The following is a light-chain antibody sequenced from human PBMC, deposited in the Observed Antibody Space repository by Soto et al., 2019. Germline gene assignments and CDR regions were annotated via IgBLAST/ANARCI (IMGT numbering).Light chain of an antibody. Sequence: DIQMTQSPSSLTASIGDRVTISCRASQGFSNSLDWYQHKPGKVPTLLIYGASILQSGVPSRFSGSGSGTEFTLTISCLQPEDVATYFCQKYDSAPLTFGGGTKVEIK. J-gene: IGKJ4*01. CDR3: QKYDSAPLT. CDR2: GAS. V-gene: IGKV1-27*01. CDR1: QGFSNS.